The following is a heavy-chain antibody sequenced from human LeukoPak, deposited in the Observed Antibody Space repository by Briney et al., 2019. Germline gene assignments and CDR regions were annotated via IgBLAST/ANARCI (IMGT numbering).Heavy chain of an antibody. CDR2: VYHTGAT. CDR1: GYSISSGYF. CDR3: ARGLGLTISANWFDP. V-gene: IGHV4-38-2*01. J-gene: IGHJ5*02. D-gene: IGHD3-9*01. Sequence: SETLSLTCGASGYSISSGYFWVWIRQPPGKGLEWIGSVYHTGATYYNPSLRSPVTISVDTSKNQFSLELNSVTAADTAVYYCARGLGLTISANWFDPWGQGTLVTVSS.